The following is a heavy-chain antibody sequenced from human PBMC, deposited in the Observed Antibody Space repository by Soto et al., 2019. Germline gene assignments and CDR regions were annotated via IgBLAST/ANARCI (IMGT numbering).Heavy chain of an antibody. CDR1: GYTFTSYD. Sequence: QVQLVQSGAEVKKPGASVKVSCKASGYTFTSYDINWVRQATGQGLEWVGWMNPNNGYRGYAQKFRGRVTMTRNTSISTAYMELSSLRSEDTAVYYCARDFHYYDSSGMSDVFEIWGQGTMVTVSS. J-gene: IGHJ3*02. CDR3: ARDFHYYDSSGMSDVFEI. CDR2: MNPNNGYR. D-gene: IGHD3-22*01. V-gene: IGHV1-8*01.